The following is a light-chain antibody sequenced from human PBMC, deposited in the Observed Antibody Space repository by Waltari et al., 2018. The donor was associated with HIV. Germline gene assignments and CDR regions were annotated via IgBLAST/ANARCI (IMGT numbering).Light chain of an antibody. CDR1: QGISSY. CDR2: GAS. CDR3: QQLNSYAFT. J-gene: IGKJ3*01. V-gene: IGKV1-9*01. Sequence: DIQLTQSPSFLSASVGDRVTITCRASQGISSYLAWYQQKPGKAPKLLIYGASTLQSGVPSRFSGSGSGTEFTLTISSLQPEDFATYYCQQLNSYAFTFGPGTKVDIK.